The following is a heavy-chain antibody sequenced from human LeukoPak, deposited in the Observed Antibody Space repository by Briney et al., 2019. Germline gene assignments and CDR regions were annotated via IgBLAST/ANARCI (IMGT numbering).Heavy chain of an antibody. CDR3: ARETKGNGMDV. V-gene: IGHV4-61*02. Sequence: SETLSLTCTVSGGSISSGSYYWSWIRQPAGKGLEWIGRIYTSGSTNYNPSLKSRVTISVDTSKNQFSLKLSSVTAADTAVYYCARETKGNGMDVWGQGTTVTVSS. J-gene: IGHJ6*02. CDR1: GGSISSGSYY. CDR2: IYTSGST. D-gene: IGHD2-8*01.